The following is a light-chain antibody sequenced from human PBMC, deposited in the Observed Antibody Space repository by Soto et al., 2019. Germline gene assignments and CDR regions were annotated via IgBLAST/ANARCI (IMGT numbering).Light chain of an antibody. CDR2: GAS. V-gene: IGKV1-39*01. CDR3: QRGFGPPPT. CDR1: QSINNY. J-gene: IGKJ4*01. Sequence: DIQMTQSPSSLSASVGDRVSITCRASQSINNYLNWYQQKPGKAPKLLMFGASILQSGVPSRFRGSSSGTDFTLTITSLKPEDGATYYCQRGFGPPPTFGGGTRVEIK.